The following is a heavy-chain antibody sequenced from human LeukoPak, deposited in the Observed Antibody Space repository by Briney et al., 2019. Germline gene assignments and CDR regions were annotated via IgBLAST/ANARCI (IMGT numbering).Heavy chain of an antibody. CDR2: IRYDGSNK. CDR3: AKDKEWELFYYYYYMDV. V-gene: IGHV3-30*02. CDR1: GFTFSSYG. D-gene: IGHD3-10*01. Sequence: GGSLRLSCAASGFTFSSYGMHWVRQAPGKGLEWVAFIRYDGSNKYYADSVKGRFTISRDNSKNTLYLQMNSLRAEDTAVYYCAKDKEWELFYYYYYMDVWGKGTTVTISS. J-gene: IGHJ6*03.